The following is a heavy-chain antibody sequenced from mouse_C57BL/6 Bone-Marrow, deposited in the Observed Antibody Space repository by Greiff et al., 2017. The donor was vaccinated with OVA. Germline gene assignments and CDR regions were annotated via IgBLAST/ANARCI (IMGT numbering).Heavy chain of an antibody. CDR2: IWWDDAK. J-gene: IGHJ2*01. Sequence: QVTLKESGPGILQPSQTLSLTCSFSGFSLSTFGMGVGWIRPPSGKGLEWLAHIWWDDAKYYNPALKSRLTISKDTSKNQVFLKIANVDTADTATDYCARITTVVATNYFDYWGQGTTLTVSS. V-gene: IGHV8-8*01. CDR3: ARITTVVATNYFDY. D-gene: IGHD1-1*01. CDR1: GFSLSTFGMG.